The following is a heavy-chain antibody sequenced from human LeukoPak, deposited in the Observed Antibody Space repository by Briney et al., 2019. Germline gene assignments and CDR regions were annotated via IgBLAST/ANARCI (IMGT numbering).Heavy chain of an antibody. V-gene: IGHV1-46*01. CDR2: INPSGGST. Sequence: ASVKVSCKASGYTFTSYYMHWVRQAPGQGLEWMGIINPSGGSTSYAQKFQGRVTMTRDTSTSTVYMELSSPRSEDTAVYYCARGVVAATLYYYGMDVWGQGTTVTVSS. J-gene: IGHJ6*02. CDR1: GYTFTSYY. CDR3: ARGVVAATLYYYGMDV. D-gene: IGHD2-15*01.